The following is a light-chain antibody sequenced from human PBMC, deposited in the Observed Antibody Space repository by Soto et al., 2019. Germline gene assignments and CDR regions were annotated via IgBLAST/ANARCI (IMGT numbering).Light chain of an antibody. CDR2: HAS. J-gene: IGKJ1*01. V-gene: IGKV1-5*01. CDR1: QSISNW. CDR3: QQYNSYS. Sequence: IQLTQSPSNMPASVGDRITLTCRASQSISNWLAWYQQKPGTAPKLLIYHASILETAVPSRFSGNGSGTEFTLTISSLQPGDFATYYCQQYNSYSFGQGTKVDNK.